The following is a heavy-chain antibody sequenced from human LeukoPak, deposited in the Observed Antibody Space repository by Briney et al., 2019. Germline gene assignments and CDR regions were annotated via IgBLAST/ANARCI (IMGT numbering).Heavy chain of an antibody. CDR3: ARMHPYSSTYYYGMDV. V-gene: IGHV4-59*01. CDR1: GGSISNYY. CDR2: IYYSGST. J-gene: IGHJ6*02. D-gene: IGHD6-13*01. Sequence: SETLSLTCTVSGGSISNYYWSWIRQPPGKGLEWIGYIYYSGSTNYNPSLKSRVTISVDTSKNQFSLKLSSVTAADTAVYYCARMHPYSSTYYYGMDVWGQGTTVTVSS.